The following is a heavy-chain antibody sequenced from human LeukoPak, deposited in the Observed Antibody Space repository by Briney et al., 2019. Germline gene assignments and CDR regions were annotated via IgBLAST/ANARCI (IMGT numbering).Heavy chain of an antibody. CDR1: GFTVSTNH. CDR2: IYNDANT. D-gene: IGHD2-21*02. Sequence: GGSLRLSCAVSGFTVSTNHMSWVRQAPGKGLEWVSVIYNDANTYYTDSVKGRFTISRDNSKNTVFLQMNSLRAEDTAVYYCARDREVVTAKAQMDVWGKGTTFTVSS. CDR3: ARDREVVTAKAQMDV. V-gene: IGHV3-53*01. J-gene: IGHJ6*04.